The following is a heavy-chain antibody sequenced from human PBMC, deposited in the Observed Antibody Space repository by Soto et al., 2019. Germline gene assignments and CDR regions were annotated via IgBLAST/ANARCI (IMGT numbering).Heavy chain of an antibody. J-gene: IGHJ6*02. CDR3: VMVDNYVTPTPQDV. CDR1: GYIFVNYG. Sequence: QVQLVQSGDEVKKPGASVKVSCKASGYIFVNYGIAWVRQAPGQGLEWMGWISPYTGNTHSANKDQGRLTMTTDTSTSTAYMDLGSLTSDDTAVYYCVMVDNYVTPTPQDVWGQGTTVTVSS. D-gene: IGHD3-16*01. V-gene: IGHV1-18*01. CDR2: ISPYTGNT.